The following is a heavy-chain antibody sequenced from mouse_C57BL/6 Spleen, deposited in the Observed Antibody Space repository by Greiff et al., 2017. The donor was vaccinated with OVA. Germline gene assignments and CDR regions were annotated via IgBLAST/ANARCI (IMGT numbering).Heavy chain of an antibody. Sequence: QVQLQQPGAELVRPGSSVTLSCKASGYTFTSYGMDWVKQTPGQGLEWIGNIYPSDSGTHYNQKFKDKATLTVDKSSSTAYMQLSSLTSEDSAVYDCARRYGSSYEYFDGWGTGTTVTVSS. CDR3: ARRYGSSYEYFDG. J-gene: IGHJ1*03. CDR1: GYTFTSYG. CDR2: IYPSDSGT. D-gene: IGHD1-1*01. V-gene: IGHV1-61*01.